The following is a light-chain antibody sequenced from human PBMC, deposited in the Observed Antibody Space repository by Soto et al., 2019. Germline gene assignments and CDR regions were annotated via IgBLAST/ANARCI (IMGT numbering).Light chain of an antibody. CDR2: GAS. CDR3: QQYNNWPLT. V-gene: IGKV3-15*01. CDR1: QNVRSD. J-gene: IGKJ4*01. Sequence: EVVMTQSPATLSVSPGERATLSCRASQNVRSDLAWYLQKPGQAPRLLIYGASSRATGIPARFSGSGSWTEFSLTISSLQSEDFAVYYCQQYNNWPLTFGGGTKVEIK.